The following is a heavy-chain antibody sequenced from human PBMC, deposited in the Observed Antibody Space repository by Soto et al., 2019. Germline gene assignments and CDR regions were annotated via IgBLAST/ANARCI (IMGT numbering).Heavy chain of an antibody. CDR1: GFTFSSYS. J-gene: IGHJ6*02. V-gene: IGHV3-21*01. CDR3: ARVHDFWSGYYTYYYYGMDV. CDR2: ISSSSSYI. Sequence: GGSLRLSCAASGFTFSSYSMNWVRQAPGKGLEWVSSISSSSSYIYYADSVKGRFTISRDNAKNSLYLQMNSLRAEDTAVYYCARVHDFWSGYYTYYYYGMDVWGQGTTVTVSS. D-gene: IGHD3-3*01.